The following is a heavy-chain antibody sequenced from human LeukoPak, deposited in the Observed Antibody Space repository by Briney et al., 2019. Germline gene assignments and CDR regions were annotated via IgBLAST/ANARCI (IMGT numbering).Heavy chain of an antibody. CDR1: GYPFSASG. D-gene: IGHD2-21*02. J-gene: IGHJ4*02. CDR2: IDPNDGDT. CDR3: ARGGGDNNLLDF. Sequence: ASVKVSCKPSGYPFSASGVTWIRQAPGQGLEWMGWIDPNDGDTTYAQTFQGRVIMTSDAFTRTVYMELRSLRSDDTAVYYCARGGGDNNLLDFWGQGTQVTVSS. V-gene: IGHV1-18*04.